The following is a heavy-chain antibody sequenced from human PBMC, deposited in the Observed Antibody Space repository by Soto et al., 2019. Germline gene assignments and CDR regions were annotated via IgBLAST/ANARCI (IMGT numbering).Heavy chain of an antibody. J-gene: IGHJ6*02. Sequence: ASVKVSCKASGYTFTGYYMHWVRQAPGQGLEWMGWINPNSGGTNYAQKFQGWVTMTRDTSISTAYMELSRLRSDDTAEYYCARDHYCSGGSCYSYGMDVWGQGTTVTVSS. CDR1: GYTFTGYY. D-gene: IGHD2-15*01. CDR3: ARDHYCSGGSCYSYGMDV. CDR2: INPNSGGT. V-gene: IGHV1-2*04.